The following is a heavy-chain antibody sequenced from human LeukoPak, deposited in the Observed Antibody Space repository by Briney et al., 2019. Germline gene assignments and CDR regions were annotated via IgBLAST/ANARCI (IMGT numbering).Heavy chain of an antibody. CDR3: AKAGAYYDILTDYYYYYGMDV. D-gene: IGHD3-9*01. CDR1: AFTFSSYW. J-gene: IGHJ6*02. Sequence: GGSLRLSCEASAFTFSSYWMSWVRQAPGEGLGWVANMKEEGGEINYVDSVKSRCTISRDNAKNSLFLQMNSLRAEDTALYYCAKAGAYYDILTDYYYYYGMDVWGQGTTVTVSS. V-gene: IGHV3-7*03. CDR2: MKEEGGEI.